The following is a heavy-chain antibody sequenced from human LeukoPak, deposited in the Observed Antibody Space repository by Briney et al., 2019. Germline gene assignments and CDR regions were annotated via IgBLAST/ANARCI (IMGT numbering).Heavy chain of an antibody. CDR1: GFTFSSYA. Sequence: GGSLRLSCAASGFTFSSYAMHWVRQAPGKGLEWVAVISYDGSKKYYADYVKGRFTISRDNAKNSLYLRMNSLRAEDTAVYYCARVSPNTVTTLQYFDYWGQGTLVTVSS. V-gene: IGHV3-30*04. CDR2: ISYDGSKK. D-gene: IGHD4-17*01. CDR3: ARVSPNTVTTLQYFDY. J-gene: IGHJ4*02.